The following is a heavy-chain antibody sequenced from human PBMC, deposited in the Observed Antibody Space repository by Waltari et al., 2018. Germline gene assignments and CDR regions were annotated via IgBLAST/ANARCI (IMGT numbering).Heavy chain of an antibody. CDR2: INPNSGGT. Sequence: QVQLVQSGAEVKKPGASVKVSCKASGYTFTGYYMHWVRQAPGQGLEWMGRINPNSGGTNDAQKFQGRVNMTRDTSNSTAYMELSRLRSDDTAVYYCARPIAVAGTDAFDIWGQGTMVTVSS. CDR1: GYTFTGYY. D-gene: IGHD6-19*01. CDR3: ARPIAVAGTDAFDI. J-gene: IGHJ3*02. V-gene: IGHV1-2*06.